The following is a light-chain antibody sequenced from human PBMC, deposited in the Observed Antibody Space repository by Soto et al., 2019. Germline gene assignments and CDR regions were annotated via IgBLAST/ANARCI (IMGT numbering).Light chain of an antibody. Sequence: DIQMTQSPSSLSASVGDRVTITCRASQSISSYLNWYQQKPGKAPKLLIYAASNLQSGVPSRFTGSGSGTDFTLTISSLQPEDFATYYCQQSYSTPSTFGQGTKLEIQ. J-gene: IGKJ2*01. CDR1: QSISSY. CDR3: QQSYSTPST. V-gene: IGKV1-39*01. CDR2: AAS.